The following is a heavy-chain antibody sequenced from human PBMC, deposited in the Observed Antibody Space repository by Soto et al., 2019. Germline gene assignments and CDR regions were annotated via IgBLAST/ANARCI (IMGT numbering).Heavy chain of an antibody. D-gene: IGHD3-3*01. CDR3: ARGPRFYDFWSGYYYNWFDP. V-gene: IGHV4-34*01. CDR1: GGSFIGYY. J-gene: IGHJ5*02. CDR2: INHSGST. Sequence: XGTLSLTCAVYGGSFIGYYWSWIRQPPGKGLEWIGEINHSGSTNYNPSLKSRVTISVDTSKNQFSLKLSSVTAADTAVYYCARGPRFYDFWSGYYYNWFDPWGQGTLVTVSS.